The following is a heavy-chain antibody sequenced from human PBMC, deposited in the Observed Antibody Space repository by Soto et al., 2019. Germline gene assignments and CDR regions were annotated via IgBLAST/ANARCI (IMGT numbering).Heavy chain of an antibody. V-gene: IGHV5-51*01. D-gene: IGHD1-26*01. CDR3: SSALGPATLVDYGMDV. CDR1: GYSFASYW. CDR2: FYPGDSET. Sequence: PGESLKISCRGYGYSFASYWIALVRQMPGKGLEWMGIFYPGDSETRDSPSVQGEVTMSADKSISTAYLQWSSMKASDNAVSYYSSALGPATLVDYGMDVWGQGTTVTVSS. J-gene: IGHJ6*02.